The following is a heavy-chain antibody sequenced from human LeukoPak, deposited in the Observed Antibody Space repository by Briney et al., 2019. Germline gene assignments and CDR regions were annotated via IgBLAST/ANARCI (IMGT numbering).Heavy chain of an antibody. CDR1: GGSFSGYF. CDR2: INQSGIT. J-gene: IGHJ6*04. V-gene: IGHV4-34*01. Sequence: SETLSLTCAVYGGSFSGYFWTWIRQPPGKGLEWIGEINQSGITNYSPSLKSRVTISVDTSKNQISLHLRSVTAADTAVYYCARDPDWFISGMDVWGKGTTVTVSP. CDR3: ARDPDWFISGMDV. D-gene: IGHD3-9*01.